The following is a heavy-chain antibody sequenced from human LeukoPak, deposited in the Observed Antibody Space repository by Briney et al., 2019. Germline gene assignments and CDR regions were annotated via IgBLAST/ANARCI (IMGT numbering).Heavy chain of an antibody. Sequence: SVKVSCKASGGTLSSYAISWVRQAPGQGLEWMGTIIPILGIANYAQKFQGRVTITADKSTSTAYMELSSLRSDDTAVYYCARHYYDSSGYLYWFDPWGQGTLVTVSS. CDR3: ARHYYDSSGYLYWFDP. V-gene: IGHV1-69*04. CDR2: IIPILGIA. J-gene: IGHJ5*02. D-gene: IGHD3-22*01. CDR1: GGTLSSYA.